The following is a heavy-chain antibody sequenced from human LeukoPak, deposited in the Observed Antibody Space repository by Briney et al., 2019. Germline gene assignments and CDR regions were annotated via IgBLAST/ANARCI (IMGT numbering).Heavy chain of an antibody. CDR1: GFTFSSYG. V-gene: IGHV3-33*06. CDR2: IWYDGSNK. CDR3: AKEGDYVWGSYRPPFDY. J-gene: IGHJ4*02. D-gene: IGHD3-16*02. Sequence: GGSLRLSCAASGFTFSSYGMHWVRQAPGKGLGWVAVIWYDGSNKYYADSVKGRFTISRDNSKNTLYLQMNSLRAEDTAVYYCAKEGDYVWGSYRPPFDYWGQGTLVTVSS.